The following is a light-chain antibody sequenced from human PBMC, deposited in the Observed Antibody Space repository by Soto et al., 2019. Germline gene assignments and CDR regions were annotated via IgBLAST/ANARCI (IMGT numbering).Light chain of an antibody. V-gene: IGKV3-15*01. J-gene: IGKJ1*01. CDR3: QQSYSNTWT. CDR2: GAS. Sequence: EIVMTQSPATLSVSPGERATLSCRAIQSVSSNLAWYQQKPGQAPRLLXYGASTRATGIPARFSGSGSGTEFTLTISSLQPEDFATYSCQQSYSNTWTFGQGTKVDIK. CDR1: QSVSSN.